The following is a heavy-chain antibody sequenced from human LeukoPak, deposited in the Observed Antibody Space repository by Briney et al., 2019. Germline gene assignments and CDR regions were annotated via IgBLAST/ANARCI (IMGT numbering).Heavy chain of an antibody. CDR1: GGSISSSSYY. D-gene: IGHD1-26*01. CDR2: IYYSGST. Sequence: SETLSLTCTVSGGSISSSSYYWGWIRQPPGKGLEWIGSIYYSGSTYYNPSLKSRVTISVDTSKNQFSLKLSSVTPADTAVYYCARDPVGATTAYWGQGTLVTVSS. J-gene: IGHJ4*02. V-gene: IGHV4-39*07. CDR3: ARDPVGATTAY.